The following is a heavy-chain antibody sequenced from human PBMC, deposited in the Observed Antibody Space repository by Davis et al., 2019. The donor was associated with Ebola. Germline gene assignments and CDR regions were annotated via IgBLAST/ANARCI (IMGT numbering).Heavy chain of an antibody. CDR1: GDSMSPYY. D-gene: IGHD2-2*01. J-gene: IGHJ6*02. V-gene: IGHV4-59*01. CDR2: VYYTGNT. Sequence: PSETLSLTCDVFGDSMSPYYWNWIRQSPGKGLEYIGYVYYTGNTNYNPSLRGRVSISVDRSRSQFSLKLTSVTAADTAVYYCARRIVVPVPRDGMDVWGQGATVTVSS. CDR3: ARRIVVPVPRDGMDV.